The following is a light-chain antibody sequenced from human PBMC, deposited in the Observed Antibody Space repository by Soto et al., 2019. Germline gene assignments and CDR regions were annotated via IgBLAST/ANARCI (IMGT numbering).Light chain of an antibody. Sequence: QSALTQPRSVSGSPGQSVTISCAGTSSDVGGYNYVSWYQQHPGKAPKLMIYDVNERPSGVPDRFSGSKSGNTASLTISGLQAEDEADYYCCSYAGNYIWVFGGGTKLTVL. CDR3: CSYAGNYIWV. CDR2: DVN. V-gene: IGLV2-11*01. J-gene: IGLJ3*02. CDR1: SSDVGGYNY.